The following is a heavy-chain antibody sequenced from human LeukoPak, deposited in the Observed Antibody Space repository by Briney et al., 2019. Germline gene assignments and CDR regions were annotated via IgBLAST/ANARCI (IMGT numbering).Heavy chain of an antibody. CDR3: ARASGYYYEPLIDP. V-gene: IGHV3-30-3*01. J-gene: IGHJ5*02. CDR2: ISYDGSNK. Sequence: GRSLRLSCAASGFTFSSYAMHWVRQAPGKGLEWVAVISYDGSNKYYADSVKGRFTISRDNSKNTLYLQMNSLRAEDTAVYYCARASGYYYEPLIDPWGQGTLVTVSS. CDR1: GFTFSSYA. D-gene: IGHD3-22*01.